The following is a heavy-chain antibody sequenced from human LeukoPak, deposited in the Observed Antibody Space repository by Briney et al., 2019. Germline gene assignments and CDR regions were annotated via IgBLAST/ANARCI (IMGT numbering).Heavy chain of an antibody. D-gene: IGHD4-17*01. V-gene: IGHV4-39*07. J-gene: IGHJ4*02. CDR2: IHYRGST. Sequence: SETLSLTCTLSGGSISSRSYYWGWIRQPPGKGLEWIGTIHYRGSTFYNPSLKSRVTISVDTSKNQFSLKLSSVTAADTAVYYCARGHHYVSYWGQGTLVTVSS. CDR3: ARGHHYVSY. CDR1: GGSISSRSYY.